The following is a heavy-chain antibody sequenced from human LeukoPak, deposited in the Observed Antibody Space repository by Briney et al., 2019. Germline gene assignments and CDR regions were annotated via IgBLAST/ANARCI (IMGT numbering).Heavy chain of an antibody. Sequence: GRSLRLSCAASGFPFSTYAMHWVRQAPGKGLEWVAVTSSDGTVKYYPDSVKGRFTISRDNSENTLYLQVNSLRPEDTGVYYCAKDARRTSGWYFFDYWGQGTLVTVSS. J-gene: IGHJ4*02. D-gene: IGHD6-19*01. CDR2: TSSDGTVK. CDR3: AKDARRTSGWYFFDY. V-gene: IGHV3-30-3*01. CDR1: GFPFSTYA.